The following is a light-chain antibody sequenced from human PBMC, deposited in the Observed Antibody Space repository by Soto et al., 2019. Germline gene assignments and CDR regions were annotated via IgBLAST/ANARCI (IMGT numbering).Light chain of an antibody. V-gene: IGKV3-15*01. Sequence: EIVMTQSPSTLSVSPGERPTLSCRASQSVSSYLAWYQQKPGQAPRLLIYGASTRATGIPARFSGSGSGTEFTLTISSLQSEDFAVYYCQQYNNWPRTFGQGTKVDIK. CDR1: QSVSSY. CDR2: GAS. CDR3: QQYNNWPRT. J-gene: IGKJ1*01.